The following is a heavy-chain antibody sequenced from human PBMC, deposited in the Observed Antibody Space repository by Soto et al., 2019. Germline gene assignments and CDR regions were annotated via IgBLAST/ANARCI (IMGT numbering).Heavy chain of an antibody. J-gene: IGHJ4*02. V-gene: IGHV1-2*02. CDR1: GYTFTDYL. CDR2: VNPDTGVA. D-gene: IGHD3-16*01. CDR3: ARDPIRGGVPYFFDF. Sequence: ASVKVSCKASGYTFTDYLVHWVRLAPGQGLEWMGWVNPDTGVATFPQKFQGRVTVTRDASINTDYMELTHLTSEDTGIYYCARDPIRGGVPYFFDFWGRGTQVTGSS.